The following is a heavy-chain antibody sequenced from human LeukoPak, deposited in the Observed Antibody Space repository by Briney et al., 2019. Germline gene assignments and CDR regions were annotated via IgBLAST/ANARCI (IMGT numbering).Heavy chain of an antibody. J-gene: IGHJ5*02. CDR1: GFTFDDYG. Sequence: RGSLRLSCAASGFTFDDYGMSWVRQAPGKGLGWVSGINWNGGSTGYADSVKGPFTISRDNAKNSLYLQMNSLRAEDTALYYCARDSSGWYASWFDPWGQGTLVTVSS. D-gene: IGHD6-19*01. CDR2: INWNGGST. V-gene: IGHV3-20*04. CDR3: ARDSSGWYASWFDP.